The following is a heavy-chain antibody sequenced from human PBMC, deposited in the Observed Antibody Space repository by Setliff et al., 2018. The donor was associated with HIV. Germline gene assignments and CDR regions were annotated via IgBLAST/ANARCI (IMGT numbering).Heavy chain of an antibody. CDR3: GRDRTPYYYDSSGFNWFDP. D-gene: IGHD3-22*01. CDR1: GGTFSSYA. V-gene: IGHV1-69*13. CDR2: IIPIFGTA. Sequence: GASVKVSCKASGGTFSSYAISWVRQAPGQGLEWMGGIIPIFGTANYAQKFQGRVTITADESTSTAYMELSGLRSEDTAVYYCGRDRTPYYYDSSGFNWFDPWGQGTLVTVSS. J-gene: IGHJ5*02.